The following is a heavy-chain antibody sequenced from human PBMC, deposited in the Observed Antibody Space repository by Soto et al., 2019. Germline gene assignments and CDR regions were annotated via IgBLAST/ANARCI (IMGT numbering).Heavy chain of an antibody. J-gene: IGHJ6*02. CDR1: GYTFTSYY. D-gene: IGHD6-13*01. Sequence: ASVKVSFKASGYTFTSYYMHWVRQAPGQGLEWMGIINPSGGSTSYAQKFQGRVTMARDTSTSTVYIYLNSLRSEDTAVYYCAREGGGAAAGTHFDYWGRDHYYGMDVWGQGTTVTVSS. CDR2: INPSGGST. CDR3: AREGGGAAAGTHFDYWGRDHYYGMDV. V-gene: IGHV1-46*01.